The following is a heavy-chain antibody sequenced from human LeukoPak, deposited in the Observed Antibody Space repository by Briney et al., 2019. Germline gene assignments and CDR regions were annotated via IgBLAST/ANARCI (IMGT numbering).Heavy chain of an antibody. Sequence: TSETLSLTCAVYGGSFSGYYWSWIRQPPGKGLEWIGEINHSGSTNYNPSLKSRVTISVDTSKNQFSLKLSSVTAADTAVYYCASSGHCNSTSCPRSFDYWGQGTLVTVSS. V-gene: IGHV4-34*01. CDR1: GGSFSGYY. J-gene: IGHJ4*02. CDR3: ASSGHCNSTSCPRSFDY. D-gene: IGHD2-2*01. CDR2: INHSGST.